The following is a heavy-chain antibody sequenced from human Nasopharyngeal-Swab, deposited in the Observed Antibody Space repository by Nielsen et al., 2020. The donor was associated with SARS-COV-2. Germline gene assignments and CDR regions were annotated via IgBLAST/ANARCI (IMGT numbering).Heavy chain of an antibody. CDR2: ISGSGGST. CDR3: AKDLLKYCSGGSCYAGFYYYYGMDV. V-gene: IGHV3-23*01. CDR1: GFTFSSYA. D-gene: IGHD2-15*01. J-gene: IGHJ6*02. Sequence: GESLKISCAASGFTFSSYAMSWVRQAPGKGLEWVSAISGSGGSTYYADSVKGRFTISRDNSTNTLYLQMNSLRAEDTAVYYCAKDLLKYCSGGSCYAGFYYYYGMDVWGQGTTVTVSS.